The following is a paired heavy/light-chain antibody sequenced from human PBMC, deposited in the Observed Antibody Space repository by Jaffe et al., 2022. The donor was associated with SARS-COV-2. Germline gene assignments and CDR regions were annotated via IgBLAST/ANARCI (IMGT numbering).Heavy chain of an antibody. V-gene: IGHV3-23*01. D-gene: IGHD5-18*01. J-gene: IGHJ3*02. CDR1: GFTFRNYA. CDR3: AKDGGRPSYGAPIHAFDI. CDR2: LTNSGRNT. Sequence: EVQLLESGGGLVQPGGSLRLSCAASGFTFRNYAMSWVRQAPGKGLEWVSGLTNSGRNTSYVESVKGRFTISRDNSKRTLYLQMNNLRAEDTAVYYCAKDGGRPSYGAPIHAFDIWGQGTMVTVSS.
Light chain of an antibody. CDR1: RSVSSTY. Sequence: EIVLTQSPGTLSLSPGERATLSCRASRSVSSTYLAWYQQKPGQAPRLLIYAASRRATGIPDRFSGSGSGTDFTLTISRLEPEDFAVYYCQHYGSSPPFTFGPGTKVDIK. CDR3: QHYGSSPPFT. J-gene: IGKJ3*01. V-gene: IGKV3-20*01. CDR2: AAS.